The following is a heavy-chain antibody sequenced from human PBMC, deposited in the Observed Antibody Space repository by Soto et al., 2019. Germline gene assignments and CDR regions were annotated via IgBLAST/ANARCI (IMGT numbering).Heavy chain of an antibody. V-gene: IGHV3-23*01. CDR2: ISGSGGST. J-gene: IGHJ4*02. CDR1: VFTFSSYA. D-gene: IGHD1-26*01. CDR3: AKSYSRSYYFDC. Sequence: VGSLRLSCASSVFTFSSYAMSWVRQSPGKGLEWVSAISGSGGSTYYADSVKGRSTISRDNSKNTLYLQMNSLRAEDTAVYYCAKSYSRSYYFDCWGQGTIITVSS.